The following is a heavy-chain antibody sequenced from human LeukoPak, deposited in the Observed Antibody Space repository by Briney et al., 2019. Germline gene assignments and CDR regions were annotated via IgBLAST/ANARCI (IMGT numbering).Heavy chain of an antibody. D-gene: IGHD6-13*01. J-gene: IGHJ5*02. Sequence: PSETLSLTCTVSGGSISSYYWSWIRQPPGKGLEWIGYIYYSGSTNYNPSLKSRVTISVDTSKNQFSLKLSSVTAADTAVYYCARDRADSSSWEVGFDPWGQGTLVTVSS. CDR2: IYYSGST. CDR1: GGSISSYY. V-gene: IGHV4-59*01. CDR3: ARDRADSSSWEVGFDP.